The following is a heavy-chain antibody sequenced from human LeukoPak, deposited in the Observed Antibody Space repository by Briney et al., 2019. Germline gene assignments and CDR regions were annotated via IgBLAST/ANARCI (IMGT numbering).Heavy chain of an antibody. CDR3: AKGMGSGWLNWFDP. V-gene: IGHV3-53*01. CDR2: IYSGGST. D-gene: IGHD6-19*01. CDR1: GFTVSSNY. J-gene: IGHJ5*02. Sequence: GGSLRLSCAASGFTVSSNYMSWVRQAPGKGLEWVPVIYSGGSTYYADSVKGRFTISRDNSKNTLYLQMNGLRAEDTAVYYCAKGMGSGWLNWFDPWGQGTLVTVSS.